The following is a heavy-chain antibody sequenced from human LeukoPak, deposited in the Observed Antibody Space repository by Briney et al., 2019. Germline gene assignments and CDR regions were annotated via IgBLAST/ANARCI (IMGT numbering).Heavy chain of an antibody. J-gene: IGHJ4*02. V-gene: IGHV3-21*01. Sequence: GGSLRLSCAASGFTFSSYSMNWVRQAPGKGLEWVSSISSSSSYIYYADSVKGRFTISRDNAKNSLYLQMISLRAEDTAVYYCATSGVVPAAGTMYFDYWGQGILVTVSS. D-gene: IGHD2-2*01. CDR3: ATSGVVPAAGTMYFDY. CDR2: ISSSSSYI. CDR1: GFTFSSYS.